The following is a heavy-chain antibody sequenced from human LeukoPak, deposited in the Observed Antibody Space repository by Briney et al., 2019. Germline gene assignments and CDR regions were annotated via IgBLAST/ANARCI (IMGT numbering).Heavy chain of an antibody. J-gene: IGHJ6*02. CDR3: ARGAWFGELLYGHGMDG. V-gene: IGHV3-13*01. Sequence: GGSLRLSCAASGFTFSSYDMHWVRQATGKGLEWVSAIGTAGDTYYPGSVKGRFTISRENAKNSLYLQMNSLRAGDTAVYYCARGAWFGELLYGHGMDGWGQGITVTVSS. D-gene: IGHD3-10*01. CDR2: IGTAGDT. CDR1: GFTFSSYD.